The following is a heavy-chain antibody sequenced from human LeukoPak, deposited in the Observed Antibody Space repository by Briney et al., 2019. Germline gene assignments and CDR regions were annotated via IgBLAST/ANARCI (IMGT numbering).Heavy chain of an antibody. Sequence: SETLSLTCAVYGGSFSGYYWSWIRQPPGKGLEWIGEINHSGSTNYNPSLKSRVTISVDTSKNQFSLTLSSVTAADTAVYYCARGKIYCSGGSCYFGWFGPWGQGTLVTVSS. V-gene: IGHV4-34*01. J-gene: IGHJ5*02. CDR1: GGSFSGYY. CDR2: INHSGST. CDR3: ARGKIYCSGGSCYFGWFGP. D-gene: IGHD2-15*01.